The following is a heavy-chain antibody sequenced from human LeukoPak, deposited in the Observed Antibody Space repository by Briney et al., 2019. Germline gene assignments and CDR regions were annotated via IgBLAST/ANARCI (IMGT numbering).Heavy chain of an antibody. Sequence: SETLSLTCTVSGGSISSYYWSWIRRPPGKGLEWIGYIYYSGSTNYNPSLKSRVTISVDTSKNQFSLKLSSVTAADTAVYYCARDFLDYDSSGYYRHDAFDIWGQGTMVTVSS. CDR1: GGSISSYY. J-gene: IGHJ3*02. D-gene: IGHD3-22*01. CDR3: ARDFLDYDSSGYYRHDAFDI. V-gene: IGHV4-59*01. CDR2: IYYSGST.